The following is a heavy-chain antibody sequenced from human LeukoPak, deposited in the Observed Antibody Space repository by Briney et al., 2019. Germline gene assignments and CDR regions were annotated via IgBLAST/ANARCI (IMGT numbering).Heavy chain of an antibody. Sequence: GGSLRLSCAASGLTFSSYWMSWVRQAPGKGLEWVADIKQDGSQEYYVDSVKGRFTISRDNAKNSLYLQMNSLRVEDTAVYYCVREGYFVFDFWGQGALVTVSS. CDR3: VREGYFVFDF. V-gene: IGHV3-7*01. J-gene: IGHJ4*02. D-gene: IGHD1-26*01. CDR1: GLTFSSYW. CDR2: IKQDGSQE.